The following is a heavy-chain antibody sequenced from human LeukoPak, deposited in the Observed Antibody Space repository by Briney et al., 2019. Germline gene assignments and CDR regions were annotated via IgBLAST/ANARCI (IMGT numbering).Heavy chain of an antibody. CDR1: GFIFSNYA. J-gene: IGHJ4*02. Sequence: PGGSLRLSCATSGFIFSNYAIHRVREAPGKGLEWVAVISFDGNNKYYADSVKGRFTISRDNSKNTLYLQMNSLRPEDTAVYYCARPLYNYGLSYFDYWGQGTLVTVSS. CDR3: ARPLYNYGLSYFDY. CDR2: ISFDGNNK. V-gene: IGHV3-30-3*01. D-gene: IGHD5-18*01.